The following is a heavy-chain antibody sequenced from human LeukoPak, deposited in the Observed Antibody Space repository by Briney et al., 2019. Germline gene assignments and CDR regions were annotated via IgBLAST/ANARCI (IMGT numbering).Heavy chain of an antibody. CDR2: ISSSSNYI. CDR3: ARITLLRGVIKREIDY. D-gene: IGHD3-10*01. V-gene: IGHV3-21*01. CDR1: GXTFSSYS. J-gene: IGHJ4*02. Sequence: GGSLRLSCAASGXTFSSYSMNWVRQAPGKGLEWVSCISSSSNYIYYADSVKGRFTISRDNAKNSLYLQMNSLRAEDTAVYYCARITLLRGVIKREIDYWGQGTLVTVSS.